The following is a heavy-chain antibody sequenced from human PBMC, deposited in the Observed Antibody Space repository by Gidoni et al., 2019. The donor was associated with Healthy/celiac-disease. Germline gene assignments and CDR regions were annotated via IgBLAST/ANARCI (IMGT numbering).Heavy chain of an antibody. V-gene: IGHV3-23*01. J-gene: IGHJ6*02. D-gene: IGHD6-13*01. Sequence: EVQLLESGGGLVQPGGSLRLSCAASGFTFSSYAMSWVRQAPGKGLEWVSAISGSGGSTYYADSVKGRFTISRDNSKNTLYLQMNSLRAEDTAVYYCAKDWASSHYYYYYGMDVWGQGTTVTVSS. CDR2: ISGSGGST. CDR3: AKDWASSHYYYYYGMDV. CDR1: GFTFSSYA.